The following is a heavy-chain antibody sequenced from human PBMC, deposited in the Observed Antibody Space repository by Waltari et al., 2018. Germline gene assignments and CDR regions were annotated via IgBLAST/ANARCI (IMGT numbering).Heavy chain of an antibody. CDR2: IYSGGSI. D-gene: IGHD2-2*01. CDR1: RFSASSIY. J-gene: IGHJ6*02. CDR3: ARERPVVYYGMDV. V-gene: IGHV3-53*01. Sequence: EVQLVESGGGLIQPGASLTLSCAASRFSASSIYMLWGRQVPGKELEWVSVIYSGGSIYYADSVKGRFSISRDNSKNTLYLQMNSLRDEDSAIYYCARERPVVYYGMDVWGRGTTVTVSS.